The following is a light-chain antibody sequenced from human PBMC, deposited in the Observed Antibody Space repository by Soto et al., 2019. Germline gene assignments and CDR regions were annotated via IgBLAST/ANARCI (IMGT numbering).Light chain of an antibody. CDR3: SSYAGSNLV. CDR2: EVS. Sequence: QSALTQPPSASGSPGQSVTISCTGTSSDVGGYNYVSWYQQHPGKAPKVMIYEVSKRPSGVPDRFSGSKSGNTASLTVSGLQDEDEADYCCSSYAGSNLVFGGGTKLTVL. CDR1: SSDVGGYNY. J-gene: IGLJ2*01. V-gene: IGLV2-8*01.